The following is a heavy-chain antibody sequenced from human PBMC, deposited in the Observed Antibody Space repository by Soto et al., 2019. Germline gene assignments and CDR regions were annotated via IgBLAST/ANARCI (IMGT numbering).Heavy chain of an antibody. CDR3: ARDVGYSYGYGDYFDH. Sequence: QVQLQESGPGLVKPSQTLSLTCTVSGGSISSGDYYWSWIRQPPGKGLEWIGYIYYSGSTYYNPSLKSRVTISVDTSKNQFSLKLSSVTAADTAVYYCARDVGYSYGYGDYFDHWGQGTLVTVSS. D-gene: IGHD5-18*01. V-gene: IGHV4-30-4*01. CDR2: IYYSGST. J-gene: IGHJ4*02. CDR1: GGSISSGDYY.